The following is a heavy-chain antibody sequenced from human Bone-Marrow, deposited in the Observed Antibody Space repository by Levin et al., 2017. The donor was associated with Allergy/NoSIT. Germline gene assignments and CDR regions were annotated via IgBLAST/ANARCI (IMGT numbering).Heavy chain of an antibody. CDR2: INAGNGNT. Sequence: GESLKISCKASGYSFTTYTMHWVRQAPGQRLEWMGWINAGNGNTKFSQKFQGRVTMTRDTSASTAYMELSSLRSEDTAVYYCASEAVAGKDVFDYWGQGTLVTVSS. V-gene: IGHV1-3*01. J-gene: IGHJ4*02. CDR3: ASEAVAGKDVFDY. D-gene: IGHD6-19*01. CDR1: GYSFTTYT.